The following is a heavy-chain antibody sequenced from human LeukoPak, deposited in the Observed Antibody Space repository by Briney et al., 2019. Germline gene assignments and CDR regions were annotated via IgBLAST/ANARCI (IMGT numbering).Heavy chain of an antibody. CDR3: ARDICSSTSCPTYYYYMDV. Sequence: ASVKVSCKASGYTFTSYYMHWVRQAPGQGLEWMGIINPSGGSTSYAQKFQGRVTMTRDMSTSTVYMELSSLRSEDTAVYYCARDICSSTSCPTYYYYMDVWGKGTTVTISS. D-gene: IGHD2-2*01. V-gene: IGHV1-46*01. CDR1: GYTFTSYY. CDR2: INPSGGST. J-gene: IGHJ6*03.